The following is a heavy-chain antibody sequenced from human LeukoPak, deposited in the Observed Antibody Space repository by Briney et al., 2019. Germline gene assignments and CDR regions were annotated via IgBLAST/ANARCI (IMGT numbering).Heavy chain of an antibody. Sequence: PSETLSLTCTVSGGSISSGGYYWSWIRQHPGRGLEWIGYIYYSGSTYYNPSLKSRVTISVDTSKNQFSLKLSSVTAADTAVYYCARVPSGDAFDIWGQGTMVTVSS. CDR3: ARVPSGDAFDI. CDR2: IYYSGST. CDR1: GGSISSGGYY. D-gene: IGHD3-10*01. J-gene: IGHJ3*02. V-gene: IGHV4-31*03.